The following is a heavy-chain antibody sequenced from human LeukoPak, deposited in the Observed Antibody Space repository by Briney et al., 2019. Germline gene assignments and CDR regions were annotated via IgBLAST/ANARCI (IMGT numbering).Heavy chain of an antibody. CDR1: GFTFSSYW. D-gene: IGHD3-16*01. CDR3: ARVGAATYAFDI. V-gene: IGHV3-74*01. J-gene: IGHJ3*02. CDR2: VKSDGSST. Sequence: GGPLRLSCASSGFTFSSYWRHWVRQAPGKGLVWVSRVKSDGSSTSYADSVKGRFTISRDNAKNTLYLQMNSLRAEETAVYYCARVGAATYAFDIWGQGKMVTVSS.